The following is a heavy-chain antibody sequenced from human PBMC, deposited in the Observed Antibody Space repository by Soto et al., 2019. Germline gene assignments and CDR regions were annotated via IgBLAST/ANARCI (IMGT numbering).Heavy chain of an antibody. CDR2: VNPNNGET. CDR3: AKVSRKGSAIDFDY. D-gene: IGHD3-10*01. J-gene: IGHJ4*02. Sequence: QVQLVQSGAELKKPGASVKVSCKASGYTFSNYDMNWGRQATGQGPEWIGWVNPNNGETGYAQKFQGRVTLTTDISKTTAYMELTSLRSEDTAVYYCAKVSRKGSAIDFDYWGQGTLITASS. V-gene: IGHV1-8*01. CDR1: GYTFSNYD.